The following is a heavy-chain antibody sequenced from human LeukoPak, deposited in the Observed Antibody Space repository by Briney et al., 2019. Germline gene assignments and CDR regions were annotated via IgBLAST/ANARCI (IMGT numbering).Heavy chain of an antibody. CDR3: ARVAGSRLLTWFDP. D-gene: IGHD1-26*01. V-gene: IGHV3-7*01. Sequence: GGSLRLSCAASGFTFSSYWMSWVRQAPGKGLEWVANIKQDGSEKYYVDSVKGRFTISRDNAKNSLYLQMNSLRAEDTAVYYCARVAGSRLLTWFDPWGQGTLVTVSS. CDR1: GFTFSSYW. CDR2: IKQDGSEK. J-gene: IGHJ5*02.